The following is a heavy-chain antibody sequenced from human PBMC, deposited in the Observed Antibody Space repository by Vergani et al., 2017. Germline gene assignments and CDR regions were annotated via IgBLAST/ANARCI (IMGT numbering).Heavy chain of an antibody. CDR1: VGSISSSSYY. Sequence: QLQLQESVPGLVNPSETLSLTCTVPVGSISSSSYYCGWIRQPPGKGLEWIGSIYYSGSTYYNPSLKSRVTISVDTSKNQFSLKLSSVTAADTAVYYCASGIAVAGGPQPNWGQGTLVTVSS. V-gene: IGHV4-39*01. CDR2: IYYSGST. CDR3: ASGIAVAGGPQPN. D-gene: IGHD6-19*01. J-gene: IGHJ4*02.